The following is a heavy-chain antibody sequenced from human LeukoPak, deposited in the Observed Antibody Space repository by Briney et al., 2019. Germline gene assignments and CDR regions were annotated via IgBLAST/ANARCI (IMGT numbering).Heavy chain of an antibody. D-gene: IGHD3-22*01. CDR1: GGTFSSYA. J-gene: IGHJ5*02. Sequence: GASVRVSCKASGGTFSSYAISWVRQAPGQGLEWMGGIIPIFGTANYAQKFQGRVTITTDESTSTAYMELSSLRSEDTAVYYCARRASDYYDSSGYYYWFDPWGQGTLVTVSS. V-gene: IGHV1-69*05. CDR3: ARRASDYYDSSGYYYWFDP. CDR2: IIPIFGTA.